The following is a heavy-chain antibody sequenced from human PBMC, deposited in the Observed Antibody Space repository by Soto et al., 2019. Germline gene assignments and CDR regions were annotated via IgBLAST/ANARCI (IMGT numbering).Heavy chain of an antibody. CDR2: IYYSGST. D-gene: IGHD3-10*01. J-gene: IGHJ6*02. CDR1: GGSISSGGYY. V-gene: IGHV4-31*03. CDR3: ARDRDPMVRGVPTHYYGMDV. Sequence: SETLSLTCTVSGGSISSGGYYWSWIRQHPGKGLEWIGYIYYSGSTYYNPSLKSRVTISVDTSKNQFSLKLSCVTAADTAVYYCARDRDPMVRGVPTHYYGMDVWGQGTTVTVSS.